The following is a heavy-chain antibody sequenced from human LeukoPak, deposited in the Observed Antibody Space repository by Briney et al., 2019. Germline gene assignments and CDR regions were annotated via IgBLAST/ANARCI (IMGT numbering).Heavy chain of an antibody. CDR1: GFTFNSYG. D-gene: IGHD4-17*01. CDR2: IWYDGNNK. J-gene: IGHJ4*02. V-gene: IGHV3-33*01. CDR3: AREHTTVTSLLDY. Sequence: GGSLRLSCAASGFTFNSYGIHWVRQAPGKGLEWVAVIWYDGNNKYYADSVKGRFTISRDSSKNTMYLQMNNLGAEDTAVYYCAREHTTVTSLLDYWGQGTLVTVSS.